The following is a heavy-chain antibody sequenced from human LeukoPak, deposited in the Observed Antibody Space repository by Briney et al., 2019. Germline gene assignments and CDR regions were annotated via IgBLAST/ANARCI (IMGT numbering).Heavy chain of an antibody. CDR2: ISYDGSNK. CDR3: ARDRQASAPNVRFDP. D-gene: IGHD6-13*01. CDR1: GFTFSSYG. J-gene: IGHJ5*02. V-gene: IGHV3-30*03. Sequence: PGRSLRLSCAASGFTFSSYGVHWVRQAPGKGLEWVAVISYDGSNKYYADSVKGRFTISRDNSRNTLSLQMNSLRVEDTALYYCARDRQASAPNVRFDPWGQGTLVTVSS.